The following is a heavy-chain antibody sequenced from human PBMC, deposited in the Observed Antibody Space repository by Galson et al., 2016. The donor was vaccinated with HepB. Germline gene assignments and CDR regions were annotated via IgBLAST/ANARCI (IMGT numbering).Heavy chain of an antibody. J-gene: IGHJ6*02. V-gene: IGHV3-48*03. Sequence: SLRLSCAASDFTFSSFEMNWVRQAPGKGLEWVSYISSNGYTTYYADSVKGRFTISRDNAKNSLYLQMNSLRAEDTAVYYCARDFRAVNRLKVDVWGQGTTVTVSS. CDR3: ARDFRAVNRLKVDV. D-gene: IGHD3-10*01. CDR2: ISSNGYTT. CDR1: DFTFSSFE.